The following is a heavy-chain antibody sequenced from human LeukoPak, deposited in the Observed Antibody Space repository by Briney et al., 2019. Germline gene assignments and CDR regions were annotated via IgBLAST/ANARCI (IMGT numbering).Heavy chain of an antibody. CDR2: IYTSYFT. J-gene: IGHJ4*02. V-gene: IGHV4-4*07. D-gene: IGHD3-10*01. CDR3: ARVHIVTGTYFDS. CDR1: GDSMSGYS. Sequence: SETLSLTCTISGDSMSGYSWSWLRQPAGKELEWIGRIYTSYFTEYNLSLDGRVTMSIDTSKNQFPLMLDSVTAADTAIYYCARVHIVTGTYFDSWGQGALVTVSS.